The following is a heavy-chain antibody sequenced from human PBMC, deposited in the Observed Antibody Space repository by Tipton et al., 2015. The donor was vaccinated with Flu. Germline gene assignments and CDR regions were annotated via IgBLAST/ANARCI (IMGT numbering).Heavy chain of an antibody. J-gene: IGHJ5*02. V-gene: IGHV4-59*01. CDR3: ARVVVVPAAVAGWFDP. D-gene: IGHD2-2*01. CDR1: GGSISSYY. CDR2: INHSGST. Sequence: TLSLTCTVSGGSISSYYWSWIRQPPGKGLEWIGEINHSGSTNYNPPLKSRVTISVDTSKNQFSLKLSSVTAADTAVYYCARVVVVPAAVAGWFDPWGQGTLVTVSS.